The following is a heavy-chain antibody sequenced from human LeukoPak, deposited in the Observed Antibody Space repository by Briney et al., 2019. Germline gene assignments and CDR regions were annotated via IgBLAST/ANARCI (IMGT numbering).Heavy chain of an antibody. D-gene: IGHD2-2*01. Sequence: GRSLRLSCAASGFTFSSYGMHWVRQAPGKGLEWVAVISYDGSNKYYADSVKGRFTISRDNSKNTLYLQMNSLRAEDTAVYYCAREEGVVPAAIGDYWGQGTLVTVSS. CDR3: AREEGVVPAAIGDY. CDR2: ISYDGSNK. V-gene: IGHV3-30*03. CDR1: GFTFSSYG. J-gene: IGHJ4*02.